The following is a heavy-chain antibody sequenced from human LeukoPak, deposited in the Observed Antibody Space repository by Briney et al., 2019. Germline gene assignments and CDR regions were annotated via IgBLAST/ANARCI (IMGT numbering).Heavy chain of an antibody. Sequence: GGSLRLSCAASGFTFSSYAMHWVRQAPGKGLEWVAVISYDGSNKYYADSVKGRFTISRDNSKNTLCLQMNSLRAEDTAVYYCARAPRGYSGYDLQYYFDYWGQGTLVTVSS. J-gene: IGHJ4*02. CDR1: GFTFSSYA. V-gene: IGHV3-30-3*01. CDR2: ISYDGSNK. D-gene: IGHD5-12*01. CDR3: ARAPRGYSGYDLQYYFDY.